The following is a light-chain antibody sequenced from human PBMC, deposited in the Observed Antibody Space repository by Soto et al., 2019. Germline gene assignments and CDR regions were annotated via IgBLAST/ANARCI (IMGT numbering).Light chain of an antibody. CDR3: AAWDKSLSGEV. V-gene: IGLV1-51*02. CDR1: SSNIGSDY. Sequence: QSVLTQPPSVSAAAGQKVTISCSGSSSNIGSDYVSWYQQLPGTAPKLLIYENNKRPSGIPDRFSGSKSGTSATLGITGLQTGDEADYYCAAWDKSLSGEVFGGGTKLTVL. J-gene: IGLJ2*01. CDR2: ENN.